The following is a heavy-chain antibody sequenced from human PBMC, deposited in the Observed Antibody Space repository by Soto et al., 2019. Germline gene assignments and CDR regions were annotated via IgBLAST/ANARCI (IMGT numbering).Heavy chain of an antibody. J-gene: IGHJ6*02. CDR2: IIPILGIA. CDR1: GGTFSSYT. D-gene: IGHD5-18*01. V-gene: IGHV1-69*02. Sequence: QVQLVQSGAEVKKPGSSVKVSCKASGGTFSSYTISWVRQAPGQGLEWMGRIIPILGIANYAQKFQGRVTLTADKSTSTAYMELSSLRAEDTAVYYCASSVDTAMVIYYYYGMDVWGQGTTVTVSS. CDR3: ASSVDTAMVIYYYYGMDV.